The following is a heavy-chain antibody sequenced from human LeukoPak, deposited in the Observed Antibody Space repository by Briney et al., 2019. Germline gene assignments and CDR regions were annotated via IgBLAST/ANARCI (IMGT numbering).Heavy chain of an antibody. D-gene: IGHD5-24*01. CDR3: TRVGYIDEGIDY. Sequence: QTGGSLRLSCVASGFPFSSYWMTWVRQAPGKGLEWVANIKQDGSKKSYVDFVKGRFTISRDNAKNSLYLQMNSLRAEDTAIYYCTRVGYIDEGIDYWGQGTLVTVSS. J-gene: IGHJ4*02. CDR1: GFPFSSYW. CDR2: IKQDGSKK. V-gene: IGHV3-7*04.